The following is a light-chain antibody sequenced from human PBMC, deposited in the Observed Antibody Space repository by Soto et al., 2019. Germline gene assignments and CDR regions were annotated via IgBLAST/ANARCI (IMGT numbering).Light chain of an antibody. CDR1: TGAVTSGLY. CDR2: DTS. CDR3: LLAFSGTRV. Sequence: QAVVTQEPSLTVSPGGTVTLTCGSSTGAVTSGLYPYWFQQKPGQAPRTLIYDTSNKHSWTPARFSGSLLGGKAALTLSGAQPEDEADYYCLLAFSGTRVFGGGTKVTVL. J-gene: IGLJ2*01. V-gene: IGLV7-46*01.